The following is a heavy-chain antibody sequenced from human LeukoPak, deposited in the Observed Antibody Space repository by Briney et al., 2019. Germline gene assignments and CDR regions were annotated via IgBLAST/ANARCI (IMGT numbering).Heavy chain of an antibody. D-gene: IGHD3-10*01. J-gene: IGHJ6*02. Sequence: AGGSLRLSCAASGFTFDDYAMHWVREAPGKGLEWVSGISWNSGSIGYADSVKGRFTISRDNAKNSLYLRMNSLRAEDTALYYCAKDMGMVRGYYYYGMDVWGQGTTVTVSS. CDR2: ISWNSGSI. CDR1: GFTFDDYA. V-gene: IGHV3-9*01. CDR3: AKDMGMVRGYYYYGMDV.